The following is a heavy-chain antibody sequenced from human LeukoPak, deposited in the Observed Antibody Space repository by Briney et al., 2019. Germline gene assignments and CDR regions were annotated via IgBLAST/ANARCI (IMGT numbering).Heavy chain of an antibody. CDR3: ARHPVRGSGSYNRRWSWFDP. V-gene: IGHV4-34*01. CDR1: GGSFSGYY. CDR2: INHRGST. D-gene: IGHD3-10*01. J-gene: IGHJ5*02. Sequence: SETLSLTCAVYGGSFSGYYWSWIRQPPGKGLEWIGEINHRGSTNYNPSLKSRVTISVDTSKNQFSLKLSSVTAADTGVYYCARHPVRGSGSYNRRWSWFDPWGQGTLVTVSS.